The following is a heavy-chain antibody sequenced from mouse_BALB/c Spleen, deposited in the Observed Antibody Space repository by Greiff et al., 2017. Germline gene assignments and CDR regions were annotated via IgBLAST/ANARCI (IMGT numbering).Heavy chain of an antibody. Sequence: VKLQESGAELVKPGASVKLSCKTSGYTFTSYWIQWVKQRPGQGLGWIGEIFPGTGTTYYNEKFKGKATLTIDTSSSTAYMQLSSLTSEDSAVYFCARRENYEGFADWGQGTLVTVSA. J-gene: IGHJ3*01. CDR2: IFPGTGTT. CDR1: GYTFTSYW. CDR3: ARRENYEGFAD. V-gene: IGHV1S132*01. D-gene: IGHD1-1*01.